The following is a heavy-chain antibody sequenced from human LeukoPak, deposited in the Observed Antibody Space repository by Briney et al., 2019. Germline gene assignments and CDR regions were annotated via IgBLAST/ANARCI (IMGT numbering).Heavy chain of an antibody. CDR1: GYTFTGCY. CDR3: ARDSGMVRGTVDY. V-gene: IGHV1-46*01. D-gene: IGHD3-10*01. Sequence: ASVKVSCKASGYTFTGCYMHWVRQAPGQGLEWMGIINPSGGSTSYAQKFQGRVTMTRDTSTSTVYMELSSLRSEDTAVYYCARDSGMVRGTVDYWGQGTLVTVSS. J-gene: IGHJ4*02. CDR2: INPSGGST.